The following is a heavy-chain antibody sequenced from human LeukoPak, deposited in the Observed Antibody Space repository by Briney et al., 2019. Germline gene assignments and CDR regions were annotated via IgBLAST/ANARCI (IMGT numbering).Heavy chain of an antibody. D-gene: IGHD2-8*01. CDR1: GFTFSSYW. CDR2: INSDGIIT. CDR3: ARSMYYYYMDV. Sequence: PGGSLRLSCAASGFTFSSYWMHWVRHVPGKGLVWVSRINSDGIITKYADSVKGRSTVSRDNAKNTLYLQMNSLRAEDTALYYCARSMYYYYMDVWGKGTTVTVSS. J-gene: IGHJ6*03. V-gene: IGHV3-74*01.